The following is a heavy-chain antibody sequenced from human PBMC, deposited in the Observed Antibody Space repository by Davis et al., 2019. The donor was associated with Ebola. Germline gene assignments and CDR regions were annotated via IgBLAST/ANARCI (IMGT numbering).Heavy chain of an antibody. V-gene: IGHV1-8*01. Sequence: ASVKVSCKASGYIFTNYDINWVRQATGQGLEWMGWMNPNSGNTGYAQKFQGRVTMTRSTSISTAYMELSSLRSDDTAVYYCARNMVATFYGGHWFDPWGQGTLVTVSS. CDR3: ARNMVATFYGGHWFDP. CDR2: MNPNSGNT. D-gene: IGHD5-12*01. J-gene: IGHJ5*02. CDR1: GYIFTNYD.